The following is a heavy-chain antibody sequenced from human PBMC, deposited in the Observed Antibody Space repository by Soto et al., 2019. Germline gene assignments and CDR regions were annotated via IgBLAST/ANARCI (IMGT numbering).Heavy chain of an antibody. CDR1: GFTFSSYG. CDR2: ISYDGSNK. CDR3: AKETYSGPLDY. V-gene: IGHV3-30*18. Sequence: QVQLVESGGGVVQPGRSQRLSCAASGFTFSSYGMHWVRQAPGKGLEWVAVISYDGSNKYYADSVKGRFTISRDNSKNTLYLQMNSLRAEDTAVYYCAKETYSGPLDYWGQGTLVTVSS. D-gene: IGHD2-15*01. J-gene: IGHJ4*02.